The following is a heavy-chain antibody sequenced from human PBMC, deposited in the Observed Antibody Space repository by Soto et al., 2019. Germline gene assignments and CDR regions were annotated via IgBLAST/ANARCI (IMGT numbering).Heavy chain of an antibody. CDR3: ARETWEWELLRGEEVFDI. CDR2: ISSSGSTI. Sequence: PGGSLRLSCAASGFTFSDYYMSWIRQAPGKGLEWVSYISSSGSTIYYADSVKGRFTISRDNAKNSLYLQMNSLRAEDTAVYYCARETWEWELLRGEEVFDIWGQGTMVTVSS. D-gene: IGHD1-26*01. J-gene: IGHJ3*02. CDR1: GFTFSDYY. V-gene: IGHV3-11*01.